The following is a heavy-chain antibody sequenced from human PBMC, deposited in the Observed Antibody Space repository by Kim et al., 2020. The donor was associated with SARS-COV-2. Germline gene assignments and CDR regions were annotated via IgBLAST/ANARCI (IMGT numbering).Heavy chain of an antibody. D-gene: IGHD2-2*03. CDR3: ARDHREGMDIGWFDP. V-gene: IGHV4-59*01. Sequence: SETLSLTCTVSGGSITSYFWTWIRQPPGKGLEWIGSIYYIGSTNYNPYLKSRVTISLDTSKNQVSLKLNSLTAADTAAYYCARDHREGMDIGWFDPWGQG. CDR1: GGSITSYF. J-gene: IGHJ5*02. CDR2: IYYIGST.